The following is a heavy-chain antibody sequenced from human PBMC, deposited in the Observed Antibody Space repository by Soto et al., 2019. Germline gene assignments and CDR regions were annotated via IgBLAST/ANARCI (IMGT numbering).Heavy chain of an antibody. CDR2: IYYSGST. V-gene: IGHV4-39*01. J-gene: IGHJ6*03. CDR1: GGSISSSSYY. Sequence: PSETLSLTCTVSGGSISSSSYYWGWIRQPPGKGLEWIASIYYSGSTYYNPSLRSRVTISVDTSKNQFSLKLSSVTAADTAVYYCASPATTVTTRYYYYMDVWGKGTTVTVS. D-gene: IGHD4-17*01. CDR3: ASPATTVTTRYYYYMDV.